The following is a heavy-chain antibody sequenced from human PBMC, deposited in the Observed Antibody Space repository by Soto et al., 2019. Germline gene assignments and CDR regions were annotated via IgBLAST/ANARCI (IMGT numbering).Heavy chain of an antibody. CDR1: GFTFSSYA. CDR2: ISGSGGST. Sequence: GGSLRLSCAASGFTFSSYAMSWVRQAPGKGLEWVSAISGSGGSTYYADSVKGRFTISRDNSKNTLYLQMNSLRAEDTAVYYCAKDRRWVGFGEPLDYWGQGTLVTVSS. V-gene: IGHV3-23*01. CDR3: AKDRRWVGFGEPLDY. D-gene: IGHD3-10*01. J-gene: IGHJ4*02.